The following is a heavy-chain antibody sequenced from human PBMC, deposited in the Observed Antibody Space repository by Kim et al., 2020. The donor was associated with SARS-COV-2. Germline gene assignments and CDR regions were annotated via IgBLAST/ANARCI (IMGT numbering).Heavy chain of an antibody. J-gene: IGHJ3*02. CDR3: VTNYSSTWNDAFDI. Sequence: GGSLRLSCAASGFTFNNAWMSWVRQAPGKGLEWVGRIKSKTDGGTTDYAAPVKGRFTISRDDSKNRLYLQMNSLKTEDTAVYYCVTNYSSTWNDAFDIWGQGTMVTVSS. CDR1: GFTFNNAW. V-gene: IGHV3-15*01. CDR2: IKSKTDGGTT. D-gene: IGHD6-13*01.